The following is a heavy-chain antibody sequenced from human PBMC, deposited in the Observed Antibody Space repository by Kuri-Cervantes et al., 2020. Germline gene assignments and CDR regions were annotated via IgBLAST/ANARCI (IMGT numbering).Heavy chain of an antibody. D-gene: IGHD3-22*01. Sequence: SLKISCAASGFTFDDYAMHWVRQAPGKGLEWVSGISWNSGSIGYVDSVKGRFTISRDNAKNSLYLQMNSLRAEDTAVYYCARVVRSWLLRQNWFDPWGQGTLVTVSS. J-gene: IGHJ5*02. CDR3: ARVVRSWLLRQNWFDP. CDR2: ISWNSGSI. CDR1: GFTFDDYA. V-gene: IGHV3-9*01.